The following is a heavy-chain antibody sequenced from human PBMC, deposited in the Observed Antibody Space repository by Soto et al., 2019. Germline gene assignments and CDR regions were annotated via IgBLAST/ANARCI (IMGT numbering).Heavy chain of an antibody. Sequence: GASVKVSCKASGYTFTSYYMHWVRQAPGQGLEWMGIINPSGGSTSYAQKFQGRVTMTRDTSTSTVYMELSSLRSEDTAVYYCARDPTVTTRADYYYGMDVWGQGTTVTVSS. D-gene: IGHD4-4*01. CDR2: INPSGGST. J-gene: IGHJ6*02. V-gene: IGHV1-46*01. CDR3: ARDPTVTTRADYYYGMDV. CDR1: GYTFTSYY.